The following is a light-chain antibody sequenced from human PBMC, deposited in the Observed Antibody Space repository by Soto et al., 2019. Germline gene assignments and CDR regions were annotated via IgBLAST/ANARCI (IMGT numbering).Light chain of an antibody. J-gene: IGKJ5*01. Sequence: DVVMTQSPLSLPVTLGQPASISCRSNQSLVHSDGIAYFSWFQQRPGRSPRRLIYKVSNRDSGVPASFSGSGSGPDFALKISRVEAEDVGVYYCMQGTHWPITFGQGTRLEIK. CDR3: MQGTHWPIT. CDR2: KVS. V-gene: IGKV2-30*02. CDR1: QSLVHSDGIAY.